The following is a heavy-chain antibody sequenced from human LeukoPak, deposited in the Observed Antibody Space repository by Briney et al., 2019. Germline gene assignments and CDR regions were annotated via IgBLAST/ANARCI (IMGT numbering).Heavy chain of an antibody. CDR1: GFTFRIYG. Sequence: GGSLRLSCVASGFTFRIYGMNWVRQAPGKGPEWVSYISHTSNSILYADSVKGRFTMSRDNAKKSLYLQMNSLRAEDSAVYYCTRATRNGYDYWGQGTLVTVSS. CDR3: TRATRNGYDY. J-gene: IGHJ4*02. D-gene: IGHD5-24*01. CDR2: ISHTSNSI. V-gene: IGHV3-48*01.